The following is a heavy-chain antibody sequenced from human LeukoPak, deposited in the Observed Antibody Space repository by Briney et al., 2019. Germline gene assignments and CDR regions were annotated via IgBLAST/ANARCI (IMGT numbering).Heavy chain of an antibody. D-gene: IGHD2-21*02. Sequence: GGSLRLSCAASGFTFDDYGMSWVRQAPGKGLEWVSGINWNGGSTGYADSVKGRFTISRDNAKNSLYLQMNSLRAEDTAVYYCATGGTYCGGDCYPFDYWGQGTLVTVSS. V-gene: IGHV3-20*04. CDR2: INWNGGST. CDR3: ATGGTYCGGDCYPFDY. CDR1: GFTFDDYG. J-gene: IGHJ4*02.